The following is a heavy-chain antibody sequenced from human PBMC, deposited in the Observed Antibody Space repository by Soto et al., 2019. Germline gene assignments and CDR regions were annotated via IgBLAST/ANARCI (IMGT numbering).Heavy chain of an antibody. J-gene: IGHJ6*02. D-gene: IGHD5-18*01. CDR1: GGTFSSYA. V-gene: IGHV1-69*13. Sequence: SVKVSCKASGGTFSSYAISWVRQAPGQGLEWMGGIIPIFGTANYAQKFQGRVTITADESTNTAYMELSSLRSEDTAVYYCARGTAMVIREMATTRYYGVDVWGQGPTVTVSS. CDR2: IIPIFGTA. CDR3: ARGTAMVIREMATTRYYGVDV.